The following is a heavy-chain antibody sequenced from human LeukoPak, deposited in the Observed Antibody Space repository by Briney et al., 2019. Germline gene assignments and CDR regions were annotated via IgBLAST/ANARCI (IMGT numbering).Heavy chain of an antibody. CDR3: ASPQLGQLLLYGMDV. J-gene: IGHJ6*02. Sequence: GGSLRLSCAASGFTFSTYAMHWVRQAPGKGLEWVAVISYDGSDKYYADSVKGRFIISRDNSKNMLNLQINSLRHEDTAVYYCASPQLGQLLLYGMDVWGQGTTVTVSS. D-gene: IGHD1-26*01. CDR2: ISYDGSDK. V-gene: IGHV3-30-3*01. CDR1: GFTFSTYA.